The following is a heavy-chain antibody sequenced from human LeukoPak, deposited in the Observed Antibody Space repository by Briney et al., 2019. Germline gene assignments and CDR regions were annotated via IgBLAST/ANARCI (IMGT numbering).Heavy chain of an antibody. CDR2: ISSSSSYI. V-gene: IGHV3-21*01. D-gene: IGHD4-17*01. CDR3: ARDIGNGDYVDAFDI. CDR1: GFTFSSYS. J-gene: IGHJ3*02. Sequence: GSLRLSCAASGFTFSSYSMNWVRQAPGKGLEWVSSISSSSSYIYYADSVKGRFTISRDNAKNSLYLQMNSLRAEDTAVYYCARDIGNGDYVDAFDIWGQGTMVTVSS.